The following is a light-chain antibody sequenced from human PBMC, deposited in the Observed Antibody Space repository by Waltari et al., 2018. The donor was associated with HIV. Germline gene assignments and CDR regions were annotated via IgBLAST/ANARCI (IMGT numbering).Light chain of an antibody. V-gene: IGLV2-11*01. CDR1: SRDVGCYNY. Sequence: SALTQPRSVSGSPGQSVTISCTGTSRDVGCYNYVSWYQQHPGKAPKLMIFDVSKRPSGVPDRFSGSRSGNTASLTISGLQAEDEADYYCCSYAGSYTYVFGTGTKVTVL. CDR2: DVS. CDR3: CSYAGSYTYV. J-gene: IGLJ1*01.